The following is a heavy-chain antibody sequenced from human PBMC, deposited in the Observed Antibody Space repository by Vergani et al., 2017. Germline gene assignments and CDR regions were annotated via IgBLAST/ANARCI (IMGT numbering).Heavy chain of an antibody. CDR3: ARDGLGYTYGTTGAFDI. D-gene: IGHD5-18*01. CDR1: GGSVSSGNYY. V-gene: IGHV4-61*01. J-gene: IGHJ3*02. CDR2: IYYSGSI. Sequence: QVQLQESGPGLVKASETLSLTCTVSGGSVSSGNYYWSWIRQPPGKGLEWIGYIYYSGSINYNTSLKSRVTISEDTSKNQFSLKLRSVTAADTAVYYCARDGLGYTYGTTGAFDIWGQGTMVTVSS.